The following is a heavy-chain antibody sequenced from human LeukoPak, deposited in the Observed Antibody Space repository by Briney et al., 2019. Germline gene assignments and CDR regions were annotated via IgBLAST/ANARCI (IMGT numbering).Heavy chain of an antibody. D-gene: IGHD3-10*01. CDR1: GYSFTNYW. J-gene: IGHJ5*02. CDR3: ARHSFSGSGSFVWFDP. Sequence: GESLKISCKGSGYSFTNYWIGWVRQMPGKGLEWMGIIYPGDSDTRYSPSIQGQVSMSADKSTSTAYLQWSSLKASDTAMYYCARHSFSGSGSFVWFDPWGQGTLVTVSS. V-gene: IGHV5-51*01. CDR2: IYPGDSDT.